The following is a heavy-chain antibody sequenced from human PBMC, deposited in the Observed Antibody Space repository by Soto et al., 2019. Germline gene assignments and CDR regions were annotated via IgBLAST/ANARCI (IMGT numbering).Heavy chain of an antibody. CDR1: GYTFTSYG. D-gene: IGHD3-22*01. Sequence: QVQLVQSGAEVKKPGASVKVSCKASGYTFTSYGISWVRQAPGQGLEWMGWISAYNGNTNYAQKLRGRVTMTTDTSTSTAYVELRSLRSDDTAVYYCARDTMIVVVITTPLDYWGQGTLVTVSS. CDR2: ISAYNGNT. V-gene: IGHV1-18*01. J-gene: IGHJ4*02. CDR3: ARDTMIVVVITTPLDY.